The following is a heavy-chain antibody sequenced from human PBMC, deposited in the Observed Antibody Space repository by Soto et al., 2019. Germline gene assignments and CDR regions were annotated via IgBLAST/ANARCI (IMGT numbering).Heavy chain of an antibody. CDR3: AKAGGPVTRASDY. CDR1: GFTFSNYA. J-gene: IGHJ4*02. D-gene: IGHD3-16*01. V-gene: IGHV3-23*01. CDR2: ISGSGDSA. Sequence: WGSLRLSCAASGFTFSNYAMSWFRQAPGKGLEWVSAISGSGDSAYYADSVKGRFSISRDNSKNTLYLQMNSLRAEDTAVYYCAKAGGPVTRASDYWGQGTLVTVSS.